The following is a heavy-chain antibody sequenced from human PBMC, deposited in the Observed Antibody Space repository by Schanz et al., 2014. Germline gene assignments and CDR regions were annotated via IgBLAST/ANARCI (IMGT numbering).Heavy chain of an antibody. V-gene: IGHV3-30-3*01. CDR2: ISYDGSNK. Sequence: QVQLVESGGGVVQPGRSLRLSCAAYGFTLSSYAMHWVRQAPGKGLEWVAVISYDGSNKYYADSVKGRFTISRDNSKNTLYLQMNSLRAEDTDVYYCAKQIHYDILTVTRNWGQGTLVTVSS. J-gene: IGHJ4*02. CDR1: GFTLSSYA. D-gene: IGHD3-9*01. CDR3: AKQIHYDILTVTRN.